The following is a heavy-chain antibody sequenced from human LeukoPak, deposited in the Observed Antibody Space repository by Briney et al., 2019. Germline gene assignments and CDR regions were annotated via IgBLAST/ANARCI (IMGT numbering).Heavy chain of an antibody. Sequence: KPGGSLRLSCAASGFTFSDYYMSWIRQAPGKGLEWVSYISGGGTNIYYADSVKGRFTFSRDNAKNSLYLQMNSLRAEDTAVYYCARNSVYLGVVITIYYYMDVWGKGTTVTVSS. CDR1: GFTFSDYY. D-gene: IGHD3-3*01. V-gene: IGHV3-11*01. CDR2: ISGGGTNI. CDR3: ARNSVYLGVVITIYYYMDV. J-gene: IGHJ6*03.